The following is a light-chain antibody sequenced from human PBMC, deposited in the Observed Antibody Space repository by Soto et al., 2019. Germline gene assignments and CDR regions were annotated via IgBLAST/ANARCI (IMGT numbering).Light chain of an antibody. CDR3: QQYYSSPVT. J-gene: IGKJ4*01. Sequence: DIVMTQSPDSLAVSLGERATINCKSSQSVLYSFNNKKYLAWYQQKPGQSPKLLIYWASTRESGVPDRFSGSGSGTDFTLSISSLQAEDVAVYYCQQYYSSPVTFGGGTKVEIK. CDR1: QSVLYSFNNKKY. CDR2: WAS. V-gene: IGKV4-1*01.